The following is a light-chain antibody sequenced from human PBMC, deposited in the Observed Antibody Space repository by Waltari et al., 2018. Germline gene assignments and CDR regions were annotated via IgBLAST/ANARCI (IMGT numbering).Light chain of an antibody. CDR3: QQLNSYLP. CDR2: GAS. J-gene: IGKJ4*01. V-gene: IGKV1-9*01. Sequence: QLTQSPSSLSASVGDRVTITCRASQVIANFLAWYQQKPGQAPKLLIYGASTLQTGVPSRFSVSGFGTDFSLTISSLQPEDFATYYCQQLNSYLPFGGGTKVEIK. CDR1: QVIANF.